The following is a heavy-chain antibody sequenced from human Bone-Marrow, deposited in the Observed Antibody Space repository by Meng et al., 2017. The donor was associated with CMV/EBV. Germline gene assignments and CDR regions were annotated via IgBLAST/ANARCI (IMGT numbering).Heavy chain of an antibody. D-gene: IGHD6-6*01. CDR1: GYTFTGYY. CDR3: AREGAYSSSSQPSAEDYYYGMDV. V-gene: IGHV1-2*02. J-gene: IGHJ6*02. CDR2: INPNSGGT. Sequence: ASVKVSCKASGYTFTGYYMHWARQAPGQGLEWMGWINPNSGGTNYAQKFQGRVTMTRDTSISTAYMELSRLRSDDTAVYYCAREGAYSSSSQPSAEDYYYGMDVWGQGTMVTVSS.